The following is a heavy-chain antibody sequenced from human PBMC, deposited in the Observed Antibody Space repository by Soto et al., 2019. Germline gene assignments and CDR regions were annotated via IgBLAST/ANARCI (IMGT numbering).Heavy chain of an antibody. V-gene: IGHV1-2*02. CDR2: INANSGDT. J-gene: IGHJ4*02. CDR3: ARGGALDGTSPPFNH. D-gene: IGHD6-19*01. CDR1: GYTFSGHY. Sequence: ASVKVSCKASGYTFSGHYMHWIRQAPGQGPEWLGWINANSGDTDRAPKLQDRLTMTRDTSISTAYMELSRLRYDDTAVYYCARGGALDGTSPPFNHWGQGTLVTVSS.